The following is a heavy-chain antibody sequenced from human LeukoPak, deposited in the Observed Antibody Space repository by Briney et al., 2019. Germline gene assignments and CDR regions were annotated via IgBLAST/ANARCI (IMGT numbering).Heavy chain of an antibody. V-gene: IGHV4-34*01. CDR2: INHSGST. CDR1: GGSFSGYY. CDR3: ARGVPSHYYFDY. J-gene: IGHJ4*02. Sequence: PSETLSLTCAVYGGSFSGYYWSWIRQPPGKGLEWIGEINHSGSTNYNPSLKSRVTISVDTSKNQFSLKLSSVTAADTAVYYCARGVPSHYYFDYWGQGTLVTVSS.